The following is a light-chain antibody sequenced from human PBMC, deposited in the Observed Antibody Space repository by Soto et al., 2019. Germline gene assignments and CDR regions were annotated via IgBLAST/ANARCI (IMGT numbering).Light chain of an antibody. V-gene: IGKV1-39*01. CDR1: ENINNF. Sequence: DIQMTQSPSSLSASVGDRVTITCRASENINNFLNWYQQRPGKAPELLIYAASSLQSEVPSRFSGSGSGTDFTLTISGLQPEDVATYYCQQYYSFPRTFGQGTKVEIK. CDR2: AAS. CDR3: QQYYSFPRT. J-gene: IGKJ1*01.